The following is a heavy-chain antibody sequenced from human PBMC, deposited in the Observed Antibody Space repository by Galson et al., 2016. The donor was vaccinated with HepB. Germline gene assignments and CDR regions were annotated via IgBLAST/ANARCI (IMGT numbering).Heavy chain of an antibody. D-gene: IGHD3-22*01. CDR1: GYSFTSYT. Sequence: KVSCKASGYSFTSYTMHWVRQAPGQRLEWMGWINAANGNTRYSQKFQDRVTITRDTSASTAYMELSSLRSDDTAVYYCASAVHYYLTSGFSDAFDLWGQGTMVGVSS. J-gene: IGHJ3*01. V-gene: IGHV1-3*01. CDR2: INAANGNT. CDR3: ASAVHYYLTSGFSDAFDL.